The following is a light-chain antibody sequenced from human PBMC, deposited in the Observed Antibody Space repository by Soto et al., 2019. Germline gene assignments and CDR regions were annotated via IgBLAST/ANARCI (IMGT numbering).Light chain of an antibody. J-gene: IGLJ2*01. V-gene: IGLV2-14*01. CDR3: SSYTSSSTLGV. CDR1: SSDVGGYNY. CDR2: DVS. Sequence: QSSLTQPASVSGSPGQSITISCTGTSSDVGGYNYVSWYQQHPVKDPKLMIYDVSNRPSGVSNRVSGSKSGNTASLTISGLQAEDEADYYCSSYTSSSTLGVFGGGTKLTVL.